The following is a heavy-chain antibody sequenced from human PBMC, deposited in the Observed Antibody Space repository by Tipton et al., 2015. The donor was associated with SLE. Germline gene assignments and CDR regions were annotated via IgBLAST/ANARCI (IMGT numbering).Heavy chain of an antibody. CDR1: GFTFDDYA. V-gene: IGHV3-9*01. J-gene: IGHJ3*02. CDR3: ARDGRSFWSGLRAFDI. D-gene: IGHD3-3*01. CDR2: ISWNSGDL. Sequence: SLRLSCAASGFTFDDYAMHWVRQAPGTGLEWVSGISWNSGDLGYADSVKGRFTISRDNAKNSLYLQMNSLRAEDTAVYYRARDGRSFWSGLRAFDIWGQGTMVTVSS.